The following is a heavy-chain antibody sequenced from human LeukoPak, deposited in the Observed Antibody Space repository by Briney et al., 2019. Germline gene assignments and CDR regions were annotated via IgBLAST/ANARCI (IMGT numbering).Heavy chain of an antibody. CDR2: IYTSGST. D-gene: IGHD3-10*01. Sequence: SETLSLTCTVSGGSISSGSYYWSWIRQPAGKGLEWIGRIYTSGSTNYNPSLKSRVTISVDTSKNQFSLKLSSVTAADTAVYYCARYYYGSGSYTLFDYWGQGTLVTVSS. CDR1: GGSISSGSYY. CDR3: ARYYYGSGSYTLFDY. V-gene: IGHV4-61*02. J-gene: IGHJ4*02.